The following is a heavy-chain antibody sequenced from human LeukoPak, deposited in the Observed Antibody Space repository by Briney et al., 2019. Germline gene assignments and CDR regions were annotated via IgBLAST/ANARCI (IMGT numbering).Heavy chain of an antibody. Sequence: PSETLSLTCTVSGGSISRYYWGWIRKPPGKGLVRIGYIYYSGSTNYNPSLKSRVTISVDTSKNQFSLKLSSVTAADTAVYYCAREYSGYVPYFDYWGQGTLVTVSS. CDR2: IYYSGST. V-gene: IGHV4-59*01. CDR1: GGSISRYY. J-gene: IGHJ4*02. D-gene: IGHD5-12*01. CDR3: AREYSGYVPYFDY.